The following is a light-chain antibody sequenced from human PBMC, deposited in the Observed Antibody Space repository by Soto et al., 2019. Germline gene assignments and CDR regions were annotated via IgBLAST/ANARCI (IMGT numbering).Light chain of an antibody. CDR3: QQYGTSPGA. J-gene: IGKJ1*01. V-gene: IGKV3-20*01. CDR2: GAS. Sequence: EIVLTQSPGTLSLSPGERATLSCRASQSVSSSYLAWYQHKAGQGPRLLIHGASSRATGIPDRFSGSGSGTGFALTISRLEPEDFAVYYCQQYGTSPGAFGQGTKVEIK. CDR1: QSVSSSY.